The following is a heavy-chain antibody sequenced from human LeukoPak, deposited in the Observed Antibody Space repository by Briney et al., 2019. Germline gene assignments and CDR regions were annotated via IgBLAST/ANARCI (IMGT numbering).Heavy chain of an antibody. CDR2: MNHNNGDT. CDR1: GYTLHSYD. CDR3: ARNAPRAGDFNS. V-gene: IGHV1-8*01. Sequence: ASVQVSYKNSGYTLHSYDINRVRQAPGPGHEWVGWMNHNNGDTGYAQKFPGRVTMTTDTSTNTAYMELSALTSEATAVDYCARNAPRAGDFNSWGQGALVTVSS. D-gene: IGHD6-13*01. J-gene: IGHJ4*02.